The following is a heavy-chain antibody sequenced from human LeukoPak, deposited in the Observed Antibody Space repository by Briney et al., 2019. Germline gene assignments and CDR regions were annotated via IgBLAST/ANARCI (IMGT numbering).Heavy chain of an antibody. V-gene: IGHV3-9*01. CDR2: TSWNSGSI. D-gene: IGHD2-8*02. CDR1: GFTFDDYA. Sequence: PGRSLRLSCAASGFTFDDYAMHWVRQAPGKGLEWVSGTSWNSGSIGYADSVKGRFTISRDNAKNSLYLQMNSLRAEDTALYYCAKVAGGVFDYWGQGTLVTVSS. CDR3: AKVAGGVFDY. J-gene: IGHJ4*02.